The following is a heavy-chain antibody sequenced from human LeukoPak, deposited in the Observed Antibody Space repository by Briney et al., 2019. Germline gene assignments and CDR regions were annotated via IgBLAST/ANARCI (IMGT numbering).Heavy chain of an antibody. J-gene: IGHJ5*02. V-gene: IGHV1-69*13. CDR3: AVVAATPPWFDP. CDR2: IIPIFGTA. D-gene: IGHD2-15*01. CDR1: GGTFSSYA. Sequence: ASVKASCKASGGTFSSYAISWVRQAPGQGLEWMGGIIPIFGTANYAQKFQGRVTITADESTSTAYMELSSLRSEDTAVYYCAVVAATPPWFDPWGQGTLVTVSS.